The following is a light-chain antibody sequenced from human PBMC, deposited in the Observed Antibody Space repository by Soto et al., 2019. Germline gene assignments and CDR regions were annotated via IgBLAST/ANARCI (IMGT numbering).Light chain of an antibody. J-gene: IGLJ2*01. CDR1: SSDVGGYNY. CDR2: EVS. Sequence: QSALTQPPSASGSPGQSVTISCTGTSSDVGGYNYVSWYQHHPGKAPKLMIYEVSKRPSGVPDRFSGSKSGNTASLIVSGLQADDEADYYCSSYGGSNNFVFGGGTKLTAL. CDR3: SSYGGSNNFV. V-gene: IGLV2-8*01.